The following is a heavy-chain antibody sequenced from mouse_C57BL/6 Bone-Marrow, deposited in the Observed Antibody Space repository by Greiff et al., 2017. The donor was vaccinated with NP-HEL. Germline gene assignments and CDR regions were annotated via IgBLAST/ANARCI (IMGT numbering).Heavy chain of an antibody. D-gene: IGHD3-1*01. V-gene: IGHV1-81*01. CDR3: ARRGAGGGARDY. CDR2: IYPRSGNT. CDR1: GYTFTSYG. J-gene: IGHJ4*01. Sequence: VQLQQSGAELARPGASVKLSCKASGYTFTSYGISWVKQRTGQGLEWIGEIYPRSGNTYYNEKFKGKATLTADKSSSTAYMELRSLTSEDSAVFSCARRGAGGGARDYGGQGTSVTVSA.